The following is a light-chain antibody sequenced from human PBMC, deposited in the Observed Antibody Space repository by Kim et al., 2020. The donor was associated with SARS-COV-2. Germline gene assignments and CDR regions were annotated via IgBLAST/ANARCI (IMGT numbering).Light chain of an antibody. J-gene: IGLJ2*01. CDR3: YSAADNNLGV. V-gene: IGLV3-27*01. CDR2: KDS. Sequence: SQGQTARITCSGDVLAKKYARWFQQKPGQAPVLVIYKDSERPSGIPERFSGSSSGTTVTLTISGAQVEDEADYYCYSAADNNLGVFGGGTQLTVL. CDR1: VLAKKY.